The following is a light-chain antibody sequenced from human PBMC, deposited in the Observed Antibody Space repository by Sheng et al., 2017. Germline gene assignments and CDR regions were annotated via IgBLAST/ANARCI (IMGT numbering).Light chain of an antibody. Sequence: EVVLTQSPAILSLSPGDRATLSCRASQGVTSYLAWYQQKPGRAPRLLIYDASNRATGIPGRFSGSGSGTDFTLTISSLEPEDFAVYYCQQRYNWPPTFGQGTRLDI. CDR2: DAS. V-gene: IGKV3-11*01. J-gene: IGKJ5*01. CDR1: QGVTSY. CDR3: QQRYNWPPT.